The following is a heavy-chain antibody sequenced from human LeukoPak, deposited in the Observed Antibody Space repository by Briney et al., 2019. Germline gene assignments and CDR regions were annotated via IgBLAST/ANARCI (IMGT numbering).Heavy chain of an antibody. CDR3: ARHTSATITFDY. CDR2: IYYSGST. J-gene: IGHJ4*02. V-gene: IGHV4-59*08. D-gene: IGHD5-12*01. CDR1: GGSISGYY. Sequence: SETLSLTCTASGGSISGYYWSWIRQPPGKGLEWIGYIYYSGSTNYNPSLKSRLTISVDTSMNQFSLKLSSLTAADSAVYYCARHTSATITFDYWGQGTLVTVSS.